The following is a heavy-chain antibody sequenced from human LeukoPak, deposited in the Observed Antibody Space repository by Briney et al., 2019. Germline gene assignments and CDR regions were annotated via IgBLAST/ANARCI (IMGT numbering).Heavy chain of an antibody. CDR3: AREYSSSAGAFDY. D-gene: IGHD6-6*01. J-gene: IGHJ4*02. Sequence: SETLSLTCTVSGGSISSGGYYWRWIRQHPGKGLEWIGDIYYSGSTYYNPSLKSRVTISVDTSKNQFSLKLSSVTAADTAVYYCAREYSSSAGAFDYWGQGTLVTVSS. V-gene: IGHV4-31*03. CDR2: IYYSGST. CDR1: GGSISSGGYY.